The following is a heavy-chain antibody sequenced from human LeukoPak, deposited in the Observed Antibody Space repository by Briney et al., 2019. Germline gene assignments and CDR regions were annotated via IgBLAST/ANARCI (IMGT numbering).Heavy chain of an antibody. CDR3: ARDLGQYYDTSDNWFDP. Sequence: GGSLRLSYAASGFTFSNYAMHWVRQAPGKGLEYVSAISGNGDSTYYANSVKGRFTISRDSSKNTLNLQMNSLRAEDTAVYYCARDLGQYYDTSDNWFDPWGQGTLVTVSS. CDR2: ISGNGDST. D-gene: IGHD3-22*01. J-gene: IGHJ5*02. V-gene: IGHV3-64*01. CDR1: GFTFSNYA.